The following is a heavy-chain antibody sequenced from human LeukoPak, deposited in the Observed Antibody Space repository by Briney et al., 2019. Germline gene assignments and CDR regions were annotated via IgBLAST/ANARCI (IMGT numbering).Heavy chain of an antibody. V-gene: IGHV4-38-2*01. CDR2: ISHGGST. D-gene: IGHD3-10*01. CDR1: RYSISSGYN. J-gene: IGHJ4*02. CDR3: ARGYYGSGSYYKGNYFDY. Sequence: SETLSLTCAVSRYSISSGYNWGWIRQSPGKGLEWIGSISHGGSTYYNPSLKSRVTISVDTSKNEFSLNLSSVTAADTAVYYCARGYYGSGSYYKGNYFDYWGRGTLVTVSS.